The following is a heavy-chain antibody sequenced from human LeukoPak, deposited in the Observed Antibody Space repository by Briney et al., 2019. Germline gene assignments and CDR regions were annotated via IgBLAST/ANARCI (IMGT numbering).Heavy chain of an antibody. J-gene: IGHJ4*02. D-gene: IGHD3-22*01. V-gene: IGHV4-61*02. CDR3: ARAYYYDSSGYYSIFDY. Sequence: SETLSLTCTVSGGSISSGSYYWSWIRQPAGKGLEWIGRIYTSGSTNYNPSLKSRVTISVDTSKNQFSLRLSSVTAADPAVYYCARAYYYDSSGYYSIFDYWGQGTLVTVSS. CDR2: IYTSGST. CDR1: GGSISSGSYY.